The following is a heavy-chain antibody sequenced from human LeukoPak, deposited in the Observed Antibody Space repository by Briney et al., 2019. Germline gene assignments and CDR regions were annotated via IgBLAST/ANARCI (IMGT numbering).Heavy chain of an antibody. Sequence: GGSLRLSCAASGFTFSSYGMHWVRQAPGKGLEWVAVISYDGSNKYYADSVKGRFTISRDNSKNTLYLQMNSLRAEDTAVYYCARDSGFETSDAFDIWGQGTMVTVSS. D-gene: IGHD3-9*01. CDR1: GFTFSSYG. CDR2: ISYDGSNK. CDR3: ARDSGFETSDAFDI. J-gene: IGHJ3*02. V-gene: IGHV3-30*03.